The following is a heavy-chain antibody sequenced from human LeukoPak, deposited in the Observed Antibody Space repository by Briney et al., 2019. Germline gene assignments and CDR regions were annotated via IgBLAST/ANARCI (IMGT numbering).Heavy chain of an antibody. V-gene: IGHV3-30*18. D-gene: IGHD2-2*01. J-gene: IGHJ6*04. CDR1: GFSFSSYG. CDR2: ISYEGSNK. Sequence: GGSLRLSCAASGFSFSSYGMHWVRQAPGKGLEWVAVISYEGSNKYYADSVKGRFTISRDNSKNTLYLQMNSLRAEDTAVYYCAKEVGYCSSTSCPRYYYGMDVWGKGTTVTVSS. CDR3: AKEVGYCSSTSCPRYYYGMDV.